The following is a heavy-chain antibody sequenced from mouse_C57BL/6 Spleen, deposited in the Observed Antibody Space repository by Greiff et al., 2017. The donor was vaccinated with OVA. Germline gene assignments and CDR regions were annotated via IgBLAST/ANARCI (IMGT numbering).Heavy chain of an antibody. Sequence: VQLQQSGAELVRPGTSVKMSCKASGYTFTNYWIGWAKQRPGHGLEWIGDIYPGGGYTNYNEKFKGKATLTADKSTSTAYMQFSSLTSEDSAIYYCARSGDPWYFDVWGTGTTVTVSS. V-gene: IGHV1-63*01. J-gene: IGHJ1*03. CDR3: ARSGDPWYFDV. D-gene: IGHD3-2*02. CDR2: IYPGGGYT. CDR1: GYTFTNYW.